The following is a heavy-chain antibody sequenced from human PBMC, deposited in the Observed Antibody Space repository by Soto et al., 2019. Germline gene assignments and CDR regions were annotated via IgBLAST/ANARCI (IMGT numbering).Heavy chain of an antibody. Sequence: QVQLVQSGAEVKKPGASVKVSCKASGYTFTSYGISWVRQAPGQELEWIGWISAYNGNTNYALKLEGRVTMTTDTSTSTAYMELRTLRSDGTAVYYCARKKMTTVTTLAFDIWGQGTMVTVSS. J-gene: IGHJ3*02. V-gene: IGHV1-18*01. CDR2: ISAYNGNT. D-gene: IGHD4-17*01. CDR3: ARKKMTTVTTLAFDI. CDR1: GYTFTSYG.